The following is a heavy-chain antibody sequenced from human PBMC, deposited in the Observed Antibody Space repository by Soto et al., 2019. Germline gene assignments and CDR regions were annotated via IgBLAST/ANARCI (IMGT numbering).Heavy chain of an antibody. V-gene: IGHV4-4*07. D-gene: IGHD2-15*01. Sequence: PSETLSLTCTVSGGSISSYYWSWIRQPAGKGLEWIGRIYTSGSTNYNPSLKSRVTMSVDTSKNQFSLKLSSVTAADTAVYYCARVPIVVVVAATREGSYYGMDVWGQGTTVTVSS. J-gene: IGHJ6*02. CDR2: IYTSGST. CDR3: ARVPIVVVVAATREGSYYGMDV. CDR1: GGSISSYY.